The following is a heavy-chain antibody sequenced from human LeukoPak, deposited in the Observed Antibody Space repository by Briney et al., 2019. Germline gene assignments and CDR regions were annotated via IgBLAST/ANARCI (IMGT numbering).Heavy chain of an antibody. V-gene: IGHV5-51*01. CDR1: GYGFTSYW. CDR2: IYPGDSDT. J-gene: IGHJ4*02. CDR3: ARRNYYDSSGYYPDY. Sequence: GESLKISCKGSGYGFTSYWIGWVRQMPGKGLEWMGIIYPGDSDTRYSPSFQGQVTISADKSISTAYLQWSSLKASDTAMYYCARRNYYDSSGYYPDYWGQGTLVTVSS. D-gene: IGHD3-22*01.